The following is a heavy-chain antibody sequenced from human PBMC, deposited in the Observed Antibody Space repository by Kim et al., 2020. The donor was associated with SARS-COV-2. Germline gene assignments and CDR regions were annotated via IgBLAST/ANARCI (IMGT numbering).Heavy chain of an antibody. J-gene: IGHJ4*02. D-gene: IGHD2-8*01. V-gene: IGHV3-11*06. Sequence: SGKGRCTISRDNAKNSLYLQMNRLRAEDTAVYYCARDGRLLYSRGRWLDYWGQGTLVTVSA. CDR3: ARDGRLLYSRGRWLDY.